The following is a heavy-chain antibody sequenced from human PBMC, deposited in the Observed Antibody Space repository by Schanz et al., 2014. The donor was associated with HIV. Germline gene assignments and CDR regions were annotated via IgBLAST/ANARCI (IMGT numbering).Heavy chain of an antibody. J-gene: IGHJ3*02. D-gene: IGHD2-2*01. Sequence: QVQLVESGGGVVQPGRSLRLSCAASGFTFRSYGMHWVRQAPGKGLEWVAVTWYDGSNKYYADSVKGRFTISRDNSKNTLFLQMNSLRAEDTAVYFCARDVAGCSGTSCYSDAFDIWGQGTLATVSS. CDR1: GFTFRSYG. CDR2: TWYDGSNK. V-gene: IGHV3-33*01. CDR3: ARDVAGCSGTSCYSDAFDI.